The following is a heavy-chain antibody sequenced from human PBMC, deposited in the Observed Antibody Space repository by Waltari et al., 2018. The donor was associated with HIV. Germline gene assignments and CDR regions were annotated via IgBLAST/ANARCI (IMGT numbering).Heavy chain of an antibody. CDR3: ARDLIFYYDSTGYYAFDY. D-gene: IGHD3-22*01. Sequence: QVQLVQSGTEVKKPGASVKVSCEASGYTFTDYYVHWVRQAPGQGLEWMGWINPNSGGTNYAQKFQDRVTMTRDTSISTAYMELSRLRSDDTAVYYCARDLIFYYDSTGYYAFDYWGQGTLVTVSS. J-gene: IGHJ4*02. V-gene: IGHV1-2*02. CDR2: INPNSGGT. CDR1: GYTFTDYY.